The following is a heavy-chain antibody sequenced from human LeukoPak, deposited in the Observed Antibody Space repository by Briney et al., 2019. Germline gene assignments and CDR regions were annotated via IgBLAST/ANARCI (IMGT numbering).Heavy chain of an antibody. V-gene: IGHV3-7*03. D-gene: IGHD6-19*01. CDR1: GFTFSRSW. Sequence: GGSLRLSCAASGFTFSRSWMTWVRQAPGKGLEWVANIKEDGNEKYYADSLKGRLTISRDNAKNSLSLQMNSLRADDTALYYCARAKGSGWYSAFDIWGQGTMVTVSS. CDR2: IKEDGNEK. J-gene: IGHJ3*02. CDR3: ARAKGSGWYSAFDI.